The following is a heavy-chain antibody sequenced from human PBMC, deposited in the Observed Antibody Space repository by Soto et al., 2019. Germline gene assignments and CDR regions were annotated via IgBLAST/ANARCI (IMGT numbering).Heavy chain of an antibody. Sequence: YGPTLVNPTQTLTLTCTFSGFSLSTSGVGVGWIRQPPGKALELLALIYWDDDKRYSPSLKSRLTITKDTSKNQVVLTMTNMETVDTATYYCENIIKLNPYSSGWNEYNWFDPWCQGILVTVS. CDR1: GFSLSTSGVG. CDR3: ENIIKLNPYSSGWNEYNWFDP. J-gene: IGHJ5*02. D-gene: IGHD6-19*01. CDR2: IYWDDDK. V-gene: IGHV2-5*02.